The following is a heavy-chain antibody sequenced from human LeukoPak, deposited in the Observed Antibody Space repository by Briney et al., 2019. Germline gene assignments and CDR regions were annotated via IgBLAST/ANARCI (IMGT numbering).Heavy chain of an antibody. D-gene: IGHD3-10*01. J-gene: IGHJ3*02. CDR1: GGSISTYY. CDR3: AGGRRDAFDI. V-gene: IGHV4-59*01. CDR2: IDYSAST. Sequence: SETLSLTCTVSGGSISTYYWSWIRQPPGKGLEWIAYIDYSASTNYNPSLKSRVTISVDTSKNQFSLKLSSVTAADTAVYYCAGGRRDAFDIWGQGTMVTVSS.